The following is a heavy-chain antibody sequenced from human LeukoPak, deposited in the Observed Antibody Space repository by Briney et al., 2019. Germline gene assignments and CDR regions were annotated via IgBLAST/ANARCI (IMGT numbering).Heavy chain of an antibody. J-gene: IGHJ4*02. V-gene: IGHV1-2*06. CDR2: INPNSGGT. CDR3: ARDFIAVAGQGY. D-gene: IGHD6-19*01. CDR1: GYTFTGYY. Sequence: ASVKVSCKASGYTFTGYYMHWVRQAPGQGLEWMGRINPNSGGTNYAQKFQGRVTMTRDTSISTAYMELSRLRSDDTAVYYCARDFIAVAGQGYWGQGTLVTVSS.